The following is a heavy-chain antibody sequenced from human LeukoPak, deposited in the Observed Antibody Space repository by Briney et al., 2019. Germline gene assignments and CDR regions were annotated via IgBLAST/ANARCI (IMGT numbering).Heavy chain of an antibody. D-gene: IGHD2-2*01. J-gene: IGHJ4*02. CDR2: ISYDGRNT. V-gene: IGHV3-30*03. Sequence: PGGSLRLSCAASGFTFSSFGIYWVRQAPGKGLEWVALISYDGRNTYYADSVKGRFTVSRDNSNNTLYLQMNSLRAEDTAVYYCARETYAGVPAATEFGYWGQGTLVTVSS. CDR3: ARETYAGVPAATEFGY. CDR1: GFTFSSFG.